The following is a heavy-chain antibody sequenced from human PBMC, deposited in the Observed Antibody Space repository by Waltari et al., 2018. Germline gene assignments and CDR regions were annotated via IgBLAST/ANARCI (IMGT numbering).Heavy chain of an antibody. V-gene: IGHV4-39*01. CDR1: GVSITSNRHY. D-gene: IGHD5-12*01. J-gene: IGHJ3*01. Sequence: QLQLQESGPGLVKPSETLSLTCSVSGVSITSNRHYWGWIRQPPGLGLEWIGTMSYSGATYSSPSLQSRVTISRDTSKNQLSLKLGSVTAADTAVYYCATYIGASVGTAAFDVWGQGTMVTVSS. CDR3: ATYIGASVGTAAFDV. CDR2: MSYSGAT.